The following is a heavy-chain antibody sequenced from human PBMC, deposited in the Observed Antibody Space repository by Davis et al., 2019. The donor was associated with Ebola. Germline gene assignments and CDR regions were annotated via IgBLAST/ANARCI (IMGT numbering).Heavy chain of an antibody. J-gene: IGHJ4*02. CDR3: ARDAGDTYYDFWSGYLGY. CDR1: GFAFSYNW. Sequence: GESLKISCAASGFAFSYNWMHWVRQAPGKGLEWVSSISSSSSYIYYADSVKGRFTISRDNAKNSLYLQMNSLRAEDTAVYYCARDAGDTYYDFWSGYLGYWGQGTLVTVSS. CDR2: ISSSSSYI. D-gene: IGHD3-3*01. V-gene: IGHV3-21*04.